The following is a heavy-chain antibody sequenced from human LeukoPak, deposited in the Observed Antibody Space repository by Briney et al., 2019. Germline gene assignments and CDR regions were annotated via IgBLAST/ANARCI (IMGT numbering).Heavy chain of an antibody. CDR1: GFTFSRYA. D-gene: IGHD3-10*01. Sequence: PGGSLRLSCAASGFTFSRYAMHWVRQAPGKGLEWVAVISYDGSNEYYAESVKGRFTISRDSSENTLYLEMNSLRVEGTAVYYCARVGYYSSEPFSYFDYWGQGTLVTVSS. J-gene: IGHJ4*02. CDR3: ARVGYYSSEPFSYFDY. V-gene: IGHV3-30-3*01. CDR2: ISYDGSNE.